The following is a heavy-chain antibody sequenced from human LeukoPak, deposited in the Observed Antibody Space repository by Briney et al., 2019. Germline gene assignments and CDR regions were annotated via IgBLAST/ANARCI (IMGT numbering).Heavy chain of an antibody. D-gene: IGHD4-17*01. CDR3: ERALVATISSTWTTVTTRGFDY. V-gene: IGHV3-7*01. CDR2: IKQDGSEK. Sequence: GGSLRLSCAASGFTFSSYWMSWVRQAPGKGLEWVANIKQDGSEKYYVDSVKGRFTISRDNAKNSLYLQMNSLRAEDTAVYYCERALVATISSTWTTVTTRGFDYWGQGTLVTVSS. J-gene: IGHJ4*02. CDR1: GFTFSSYW.